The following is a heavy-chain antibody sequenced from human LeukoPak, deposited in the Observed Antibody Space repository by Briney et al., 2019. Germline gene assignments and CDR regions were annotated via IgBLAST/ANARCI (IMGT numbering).Heavy chain of an antibody. Sequence: SETLSLTCTVSRGSISSSTYYWSWVRQPPGKGLEWIASIYYTGSTYYNPSLKSRVTISLDMSKNEFSLTMSTVTAADTAVYFCTAEKNGSPHYWGQGTQVTVSS. CDR3: TAEKNGSPHY. V-gene: IGHV4-39*07. D-gene: IGHD2-8*01. CDR2: IYYTGST. J-gene: IGHJ4*02. CDR1: RGSISSSTYY.